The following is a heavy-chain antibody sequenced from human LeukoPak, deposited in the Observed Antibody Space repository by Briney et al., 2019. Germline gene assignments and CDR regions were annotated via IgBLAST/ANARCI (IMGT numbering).Heavy chain of an antibody. Sequence: GGSLRLSCAASGFTFSSYSMNWVRQAPGKGLELVSSISSSSSYIYYADSVKGRFTISRDNAKNSLYLQMNSLRAEDTAVYYCARESGYRDSSGYYDYWGQGTLVTVSS. CDR3: ARESGYRDSSGYYDY. J-gene: IGHJ4*02. D-gene: IGHD3-22*01. V-gene: IGHV3-21*01. CDR1: GFTFSSYS. CDR2: ISSSSSYI.